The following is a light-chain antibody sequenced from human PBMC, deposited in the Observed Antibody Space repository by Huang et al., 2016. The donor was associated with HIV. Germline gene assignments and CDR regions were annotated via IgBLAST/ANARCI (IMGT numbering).Light chain of an antibody. V-gene: IGKV3-11*01. CDR3: HQRSSGLT. Sequence: EIVLTQSPATLSLSPGERATVSCRASQSVSGTLAWYQHKPGQAPSLHIYDASHRATGVPARFSGSGSGTDFTLTISSLEPEYFAVYYCHQRSSGLTFGGGTKVEIK. CDR2: DAS. CDR1: QSVSGT. J-gene: IGKJ4*01.